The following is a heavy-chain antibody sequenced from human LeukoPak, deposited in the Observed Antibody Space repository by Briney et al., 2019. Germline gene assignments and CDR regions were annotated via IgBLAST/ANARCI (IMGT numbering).Heavy chain of an antibody. J-gene: IGHJ4*02. Sequence: SETLSLTCTVSGGSISSYYWGWIRQPPGKGLEWIGSIYYSGSTYYNPSLKSRVTISVDTSKNQFSLKLSSVTAADTAVYYCASPVSGWYESPFDYWGQGTLVTVSS. D-gene: IGHD6-19*01. V-gene: IGHV4-39*01. CDR3: ASPVSGWYESPFDY. CDR1: GGSISSYY. CDR2: IYYSGST.